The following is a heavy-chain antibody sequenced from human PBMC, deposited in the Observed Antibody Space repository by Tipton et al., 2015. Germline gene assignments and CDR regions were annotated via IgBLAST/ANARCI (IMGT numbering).Heavy chain of an antibody. J-gene: IGHJ6*02. CDR2: ILWNSNTI. Sequence: RSLRLSCAASSFTFRYSYMNWVRQAPGKGLEWVSGILWNSNTIGYADSVKGRFTISRDNARNSLYLQMNSLRAEDTALYYCAKVLNARWYGEMDVWGRGTKVTVSS. CDR1: SFTFRYSY. D-gene: IGHD3-10*01. CDR3: AKVLNARWYGEMDV. V-gene: IGHV3-9*01.